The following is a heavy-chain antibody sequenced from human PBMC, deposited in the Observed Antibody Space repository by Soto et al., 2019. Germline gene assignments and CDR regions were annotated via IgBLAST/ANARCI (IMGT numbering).Heavy chain of an antibody. J-gene: IGHJ3*02. D-gene: IGHD2-15*01. CDR1: GFTFSSYW. CDR2: INSDGSST. Sequence: LSLTCAASGFTFSSYWMHWVRQAPGKGLVWVSRINSDGSSTSYADSVKGRFTISRDNAKNTLYLQMNSLRAEDTAVYYCATRICSGGSCSTKNDAFDIWGQGTMVTVSS. V-gene: IGHV3-74*01. CDR3: ATRICSGGSCSTKNDAFDI.